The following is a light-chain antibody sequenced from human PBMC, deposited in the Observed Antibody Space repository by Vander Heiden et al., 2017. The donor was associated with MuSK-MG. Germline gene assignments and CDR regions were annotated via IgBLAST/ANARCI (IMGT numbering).Light chain of an antibody. Sequence: DMQMSQSPSTLSASVGDRVTITGRASEISNNCLAWYQQRPGTAPKVLIFAASSLAAEVPSRFSGGGSGTEFTLTISSLQPDDFGTYYCQQHHTHPWTFGQGTKVEVK. CDR3: QQHHTHPWT. V-gene: IGKV1-5*03. CDR2: AAS. J-gene: IGKJ1*01. CDR1: EISNNC.